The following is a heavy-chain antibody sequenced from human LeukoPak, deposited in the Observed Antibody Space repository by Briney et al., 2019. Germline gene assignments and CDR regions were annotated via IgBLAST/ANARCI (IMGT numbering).Heavy chain of an antibody. V-gene: IGHV3-53*01. CDR1: GFTVSSNY. J-gene: IGHJ4*02. CDR3: ARGNDYYDSSGLDY. Sequence: GGSLRLSCAASGFTVSSNYMSWVRQAPGKGLEWVSVIYSGGSTYYADSVKGRFTISRDNSKNTLYLQMNSLRAEDTAVYYCARGNDYYDSSGLDYWGQGTLVTVSS. CDR2: IYSGGST. D-gene: IGHD3-22*01.